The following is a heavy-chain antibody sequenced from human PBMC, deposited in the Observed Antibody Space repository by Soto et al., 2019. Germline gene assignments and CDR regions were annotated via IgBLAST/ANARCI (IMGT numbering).Heavy chain of an antibody. J-gene: IGHJ6*02. Sequence: EVQLVESGGGFVQPGGSLRLSCAASGFSFSNYDMRWVRQVTGKALVWVSGITTAGDTYYPGSVKGRFTISREKAKNSLYLQMNSLSAGDTAVYYCARELHGGSYGMDVWGQGTTVTVSS. V-gene: IGHV3-13*01. CDR3: ARELHGGSYGMDV. CDR1: GFSFSNYD. CDR2: ITTAGDT.